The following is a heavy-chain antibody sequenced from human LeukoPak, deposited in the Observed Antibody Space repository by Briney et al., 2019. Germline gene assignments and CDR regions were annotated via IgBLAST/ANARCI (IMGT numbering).Heavy chain of an antibody. CDR2: IYYSGST. V-gene: IGHV4-59*08. Sequence: SETLSLTCTVSGGSISSYYWSWIRQPPGKGLEWIGYIYYSGSTNYNPSLKSRVTISVDTSKNQFSLKLSSVTAADTAVYYCAKGSVRSGWCFDYWGQGTLVTVSS. J-gene: IGHJ4*02. CDR3: AKGSVRSGWCFDY. D-gene: IGHD6-19*01. CDR1: GGSISSYY.